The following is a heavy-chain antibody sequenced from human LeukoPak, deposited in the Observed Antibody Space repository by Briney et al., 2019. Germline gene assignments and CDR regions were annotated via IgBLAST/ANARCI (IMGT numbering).Heavy chain of an antibody. Sequence: GGSLRLSCAASGFTFSSYWMSWVRQAPGKGLEWVANIKQDGSEKYYVDSVKGRFTISRDNAKNSLYLQMNSLRAEDTAVYYCARERYCSGGSCYENYYGMDVWGQGTTVTVSS. CDR3: ARERYCSGGSCYENYYGMDV. D-gene: IGHD2-15*01. CDR1: GFTFSSYW. J-gene: IGHJ6*02. V-gene: IGHV3-7*01. CDR2: IKQDGSEK.